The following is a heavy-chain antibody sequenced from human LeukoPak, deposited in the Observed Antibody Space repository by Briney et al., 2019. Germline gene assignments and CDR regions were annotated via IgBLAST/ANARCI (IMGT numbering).Heavy chain of an antibody. CDR1: GFTFSNYG. V-gene: IGHV3-30*02. Sequence: GGSLRLSCAASGFTFSNYGMHWVRQTPGKGLEWVAFIRYDGSNKYYADSVKGRFTISRDNSKNTLYLQMNSLRAEDTAVYYCAKDSSIAALRKIYYFDYWGQGTLVTVSS. CDR3: AKDSSIAALRKIYYFDY. D-gene: IGHD6-6*01. CDR2: IRYDGSNK. J-gene: IGHJ4*02.